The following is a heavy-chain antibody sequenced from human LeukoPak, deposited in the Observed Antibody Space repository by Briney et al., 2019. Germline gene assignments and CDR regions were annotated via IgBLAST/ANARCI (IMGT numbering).Heavy chain of an antibody. CDR2: IKHSGST. D-gene: IGHD6-19*01. CDR1: GGSFSGYY. J-gene: IGHJ4*02. Sequence: PSETLSLTCAVYGGSFSGYYWGWIRQPPGKGLEWIGEIKHSGSTNYNPSLKSRVTISVDTSKDQFSLKLSSVAAADTAVYYCARSVRITKSYGSSGWYRERQLVLRFDYWGQGPLATVSA. CDR3: ARSVRITKSYGSSGWYRERQLVLRFDY. V-gene: IGHV4-34*01.